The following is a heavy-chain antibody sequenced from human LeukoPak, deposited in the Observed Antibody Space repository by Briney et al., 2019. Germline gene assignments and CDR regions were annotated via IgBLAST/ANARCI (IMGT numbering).Heavy chain of an antibody. V-gene: IGHV3-21*01. CDR1: GFTFSSYS. CDR2: ISSSSSYI. CDR3: ARGRLSTVVIPHY. J-gene: IGHJ4*02. D-gene: IGHD4-23*01. Sequence: RPGGSLRLSCAASGFTFSSYSMNWVRQAPGKGLEWVSSISSSSSYIYYADSVKGRFTISRDNAKNSLYLQMNSLRAEDTAVYYCARGRLSTVVIPHYWGQGTLVTVSS.